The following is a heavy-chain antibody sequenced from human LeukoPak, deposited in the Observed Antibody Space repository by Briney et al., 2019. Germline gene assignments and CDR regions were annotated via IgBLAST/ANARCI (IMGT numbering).Heavy chain of an antibody. CDR1: GFTLSSYN. V-gene: IGHV3-48*02. Sequence: GGSLRLSCAASGFTLSSYNMNWVRQAPGKGLEMISYITTSIDIISYADSVNGRFTISRDNAKNSLYLQMDSLKDEDTAVYYCVRDHNYYFGYWGQGILVTV. CDR3: VRDHNYYFGY. J-gene: IGHJ4*02. CDR2: ITTSIDII.